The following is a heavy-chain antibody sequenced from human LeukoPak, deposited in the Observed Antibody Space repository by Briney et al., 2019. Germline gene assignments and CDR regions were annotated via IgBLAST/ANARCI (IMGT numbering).Heavy chain of an antibody. CDR3: ARQGGDSGYDLDY. D-gene: IGHD5-12*01. J-gene: IGHJ4*02. CDR1: GSSIRSYY. Sequence: SETLSLTCTLSGSSIRSYYWSWIRQPPGKGLEWIGYIYYSGSTNYNPSLKSRVTISVDTSKNPFSLKMSSVNAADTAVYYCARQGGDSGYDLDYWGQGTLVTVSS. CDR2: IYYSGST. V-gene: IGHV4-59*08.